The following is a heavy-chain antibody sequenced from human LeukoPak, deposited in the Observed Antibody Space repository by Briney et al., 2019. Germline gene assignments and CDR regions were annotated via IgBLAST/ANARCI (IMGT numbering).Heavy chain of an antibody. CDR3: ARVPLDSYGFFYFDY. CDR1: GGSISSGGYY. V-gene: IGHV4-31*03. CDR2: IYYSGST. Sequence: PSETLSLTCTVSGGSISSGGYYWSWIRQHPGKGLEWIGYIYYSGSTYYNPSLKGRVTISVDTSKNQFSLKLGSVTAADTAVYYCARVPLDSYGFFYFDYWGQGTLVTVSS. D-gene: IGHD5-18*01. J-gene: IGHJ4*02.